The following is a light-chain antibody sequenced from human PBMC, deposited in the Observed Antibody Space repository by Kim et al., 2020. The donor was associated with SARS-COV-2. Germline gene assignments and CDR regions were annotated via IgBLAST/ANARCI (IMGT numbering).Light chain of an antibody. J-gene: IGKJ2*01. Sequence: SASVGDRVTLTCRAGQAIRKYVAWYQQKPGKIPKLLIHAVSTLQSGVPSRFSGGGSGTDFTLTIRGLQPEDVATYYCQTYDTVPYNFGQGTKLEI. CDR3: QTYDTVPYN. CDR2: AVS. V-gene: IGKV1-27*01. CDR1: QAIRKY.